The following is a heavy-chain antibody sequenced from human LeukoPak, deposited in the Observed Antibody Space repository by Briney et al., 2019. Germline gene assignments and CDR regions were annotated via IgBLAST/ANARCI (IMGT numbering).Heavy chain of an antibody. V-gene: IGHV3-30*03. CDR3: NTEGTLRLSGGFDF. CDR1: GFTFSSYG. D-gene: IGHD5-12*01. Sequence: GGSLRLSCAASGFTFSSYGMHWVRQAPGKGLEWVAVISYDGSNKYYADSVKGRFTISRDNSKNTLYLQMNSLRAEDTAVYYCNTEGTLRLSGGFDFWGQGILFIVSS. J-gene: IGHJ4*02. CDR2: ISYDGSNK.